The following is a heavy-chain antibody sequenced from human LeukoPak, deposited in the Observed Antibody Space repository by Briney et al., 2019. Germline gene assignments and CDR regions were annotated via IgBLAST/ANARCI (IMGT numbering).Heavy chain of an antibody. D-gene: IGHD6-19*01. J-gene: IGHJ6*03. V-gene: IGHV3-11*04. CDR1: GFTFSDYY. Sequence: PGGSLRLSCAASGFTFSDYYMSWIRQAPGKGLEWVSYISSSGSTIYYADSVEGRFTISRDNAKNSLYLQMNSLRAEDTAVYYCARVASQSGSSGWGIYYYYYYMDVWGKGTTVTVSS. CDR2: ISSSGSTI. CDR3: ARVASQSGSSGWGIYYYYYYMDV.